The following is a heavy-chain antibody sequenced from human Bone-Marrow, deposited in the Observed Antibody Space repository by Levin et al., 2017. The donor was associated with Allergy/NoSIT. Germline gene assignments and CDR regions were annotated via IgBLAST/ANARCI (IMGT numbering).Heavy chain of an antibody. V-gene: IGHV3-30-3*01. CDR3: ARDRYCSGGSCYSCWFDP. CDR1: GFTFSSYA. Sequence: RAGGSLRLSCAASGFTFSSYAMHWVRQAPGKGLEWVAVISYDGSNKYYADSVKGRFTISRDNSKNTLYLQMNSLRAEDTAVYYCARDRYCSGGSCYSCWFDPWGQGTLVTVSS. CDR2: ISYDGSNK. J-gene: IGHJ5*02. D-gene: IGHD2-15*01.